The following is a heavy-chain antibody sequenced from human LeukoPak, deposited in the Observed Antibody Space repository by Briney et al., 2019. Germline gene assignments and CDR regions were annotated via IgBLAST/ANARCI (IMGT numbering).Heavy chain of an antibody. Sequence: GASVKVSCKTSGYTFTSNSVHWVRQAPGQRLEWMGWINPDSGVRKYSENFQGRVTITTDTSARSAYMELTSLRSEDTAVYYCARDVPGEISGWYNYFDYWGQGTLVTVSS. D-gene: IGHD6-19*01. CDR1: GYTFTSNS. CDR3: ARDVPGEISGWYNYFDY. CDR2: INPDSGVR. J-gene: IGHJ4*02. V-gene: IGHV1-3*01.